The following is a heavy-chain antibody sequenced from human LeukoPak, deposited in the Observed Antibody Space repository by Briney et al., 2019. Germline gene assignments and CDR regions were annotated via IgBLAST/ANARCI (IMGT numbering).Heavy chain of an antibody. D-gene: IGHD3-10*01. Sequence: GGSLRLSCAASGFTFSSYAMNWVRQAPGKGLEWVSAISGSGGSTDYVDSVKGRFTISRDNSKNTLYLQMNSLRAEDTAVYYCAKGPYGSRTYYFDYWGQGTLVTVSS. CDR1: GFTFSSYA. V-gene: IGHV3-23*01. CDR3: AKGPYGSRTYYFDY. J-gene: IGHJ4*02. CDR2: ISGSGGST.